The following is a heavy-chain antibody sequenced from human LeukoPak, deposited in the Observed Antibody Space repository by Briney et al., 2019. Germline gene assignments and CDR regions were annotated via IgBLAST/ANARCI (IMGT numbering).Heavy chain of an antibody. J-gene: IGHJ6*03. CDR1: GYTFTIYD. CDR3: VRXAVXLHPNHYYYLDG. CDR2: MNPYNVNT. V-gene: IGHV1-8*01. Sequence: ASVKVSCKASGYTFTIYDINWVRQAPGQGLEWMGWMNPYNVNTRYAQKFEGIVIIPRDTTISTAYLELSTLTYAGTAGYYCVRXAVXLHPNHYYYLDGWGKGXTVTV.